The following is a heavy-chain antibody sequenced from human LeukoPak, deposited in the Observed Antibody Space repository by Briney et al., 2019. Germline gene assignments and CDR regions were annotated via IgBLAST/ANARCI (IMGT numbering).Heavy chain of an antibody. V-gene: IGHV3-13*01. CDR3: ARGHCSGGSCYSDAFDI. CDR2: IGTAGDT. D-gene: IGHD2-15*01. J-gene: IGHJ3*02. CDR1: GFTFSSYA. Sequence: GRSLRLSCAASGFTFSSYAMHWVRQATGKGLEWVSAIGTAGDTYYPGSVKGRFTISRENAKNSLYLQMNSLRAGDTAVYYCARGHCSGGSCYSDAFDIWGQGTMVTVSS.